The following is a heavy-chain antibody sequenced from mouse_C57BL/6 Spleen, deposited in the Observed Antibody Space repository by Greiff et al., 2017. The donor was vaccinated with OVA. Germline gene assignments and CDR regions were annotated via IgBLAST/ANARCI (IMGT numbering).Heavy chain of an antibody. CDR3: ARGGGKTIYDGYYGAY. CDR2: IDPSDSYT. Sequence: VQLQQPGAELVKPGASVKLSCKASGYTFTSYWMQWVKQRPGQGLEWIGEIDPSDSYTNYNQKFKGKATLTVETSSSTAYMQLSSLTSEDSAVYYCARGGGKTIYDGYYGAYGGQGTLVTVSA. CDR1: GYTFTSYW. D-gene: IGHD2-3*01. J-gene: IGHJ3*01. V-gene: IGHV1-50*01.